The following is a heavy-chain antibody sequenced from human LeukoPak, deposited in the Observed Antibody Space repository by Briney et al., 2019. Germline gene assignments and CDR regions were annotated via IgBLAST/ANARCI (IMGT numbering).Heavy chain of an antibody. D-gene: IGHD1-1*01. CDR2: MCFSGNT. V-gene: IGHV4-39*01. Sequence: SETLSLTCTVPGGSLSSSSYCCDWIRRPPGKGLEWIGSMCFSGNTYYNPPLKSRVTVSAETSKNQFSLRLSSVTVADTAVYFCARRRGYSDQLDYWGQGTLVTVSS. CDR1: GGSLSSSSYC. CDR3: ARRRGYSDQLDY. J-gene: IGHJ4*02.